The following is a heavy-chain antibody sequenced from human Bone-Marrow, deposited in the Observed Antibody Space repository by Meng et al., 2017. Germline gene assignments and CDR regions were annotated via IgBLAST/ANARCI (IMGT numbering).Heavy chain of an antibody. J-gene: IGHJ4*02. CDR3: NWNDFGDY. V-gene: IGHV3-15*01. CDR2: IKSKTDGETP. CDR1: GFTFSNAW. D-gene: IGHD1-1*01. Sequence: VSLGGSGGGLVRPGGSLRLSCAASGFTFSNAWMSWVRQAPGRGLEWVARIKSKTDGETPDYAAPVKGRFTISRDDSKNTLYLQMHSLKTEDTAVYYCNWNDFGDYWGQGALVTVSS.